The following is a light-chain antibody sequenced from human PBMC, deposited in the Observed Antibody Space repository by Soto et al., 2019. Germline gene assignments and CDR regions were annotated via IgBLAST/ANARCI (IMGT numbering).Light chain of an antibody. Sequence: EIVMSQSAATLSVYPGERATLSCRASQSVSSNLAWYQQKPGQAPRLLIYAASSRATGIPDRFSGSGSGTDFSLTISRLEAEDFAVYYCQQYGSSPRTFGQGTKVDI. J-gene: IGKJ1*01. CDR2: AAS. CDR1: QSVSSN. CDR3: QQYGSSPRT. V-gene: IGKV3-20*01.